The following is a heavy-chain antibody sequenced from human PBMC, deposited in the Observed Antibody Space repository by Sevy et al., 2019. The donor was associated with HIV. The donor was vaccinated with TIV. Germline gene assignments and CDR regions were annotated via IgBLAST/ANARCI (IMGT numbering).Heavy chain of an antibody. CDR1: GFTFNSYT. D-gene: IGHD3-10*01. CDR3: ARAYGSGSWEAFDL. CDR2: VSFASNYI. J-gene: IGHJ3*01. V-gene: IGHV3-21*01. Sequence: GGSLRLSCAASGFTFNSYTMNWVRQAPGKGLEWVSSVSFASNYIYYADSVRGRFTISRDNAKNSLYLQMNSLRAEDTAVYYCARAYGSGSWEAFDLWGQGTMVTVSS.